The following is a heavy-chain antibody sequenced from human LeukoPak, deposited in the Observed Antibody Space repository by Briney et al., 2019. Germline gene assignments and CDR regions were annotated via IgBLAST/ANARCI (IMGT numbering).Heavy chain of an antibody. CDR2: ISLNGDTT. CDR3: AKEEVPNDY. V-gene: IGHV3-23*01. D-gene: IGHD2-2*01. Sequence: GGSLRLSCAVSGFSLSRNAMCWVRQAPGKGLEWVSGISLNGDTTYYADSVQGRFTISRDTSNNTLFLQMDTLRVEDTVVYYCAKEEVPNDYWGQGTLVTVSS. CDR1: GFSLSRNA. J-gene: IGHJ4*02.